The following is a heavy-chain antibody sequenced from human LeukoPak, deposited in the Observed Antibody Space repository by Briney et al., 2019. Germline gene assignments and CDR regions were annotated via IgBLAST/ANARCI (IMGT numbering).Heavy chain of an antibody. V-gene: IGHV3-30-3*01. CDR1: GFTFSSYA. Sequence: GRSLRLSCAASGFTFSSYAMHWVRQAPCKGLEWVAVISYDGSNKYYADSVKGRFTISRDNSKNTLYLQMNSLRAEDTAVYYCARDPTAGVPAAILDYWGQGTLVTVSS. D-gene: IGHD2-2*01. CDR3: ARDPTAGVPAAILDY. J-gene: IGHJ4*01. CDR2: ISYDGSNK.